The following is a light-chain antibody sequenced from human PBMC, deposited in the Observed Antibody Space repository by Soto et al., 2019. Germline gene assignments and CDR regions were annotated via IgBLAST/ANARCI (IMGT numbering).Light chain of an antibody. V-gene: IGLV4-69*01. CDR1: SGHSSYA. J-gene: IGLJ2*01. CDR3: QTWGTGFQV. Sequence: QLVLTQSPSASASLGASVRLTCTLSSGHSSYAIAWHQKQPGKSPRYLMDLKNDGSHTKGDGIPDRFSGSSSGAERSLIISSLQSEDEADYYCQTWGTGFQVFGGGTQLTVL. CDR2: LKNDGSH.